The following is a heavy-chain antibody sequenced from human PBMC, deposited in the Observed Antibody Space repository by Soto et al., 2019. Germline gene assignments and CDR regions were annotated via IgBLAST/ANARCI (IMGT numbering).Heavy chain of an antibody. CDR3: ARWVWFGESYVMDV. Sequence: GGFLRLSCAACGFTFSSYDMHWVRQATGKGLEWVSAIGTAGDTYYPGSVKDRFTISRENATNYLYLQINSMRAGDKAVYYCARWVWFGESYVMDVWGQGTMVTVSS. V-gene: IGHV3-13*01. CDR2: IGTAGDT. D-gene: IGHD3-10*01. J-gene: IGHJ6*02. CDR1: GFTFSSYD.